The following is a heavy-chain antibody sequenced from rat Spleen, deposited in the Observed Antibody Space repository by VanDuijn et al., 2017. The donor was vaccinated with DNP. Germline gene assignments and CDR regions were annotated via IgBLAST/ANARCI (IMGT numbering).Heavy chain of an antibody. CDR2: INTGGGNT. D-gene: IGHD1-6*01. V-gene: IGHV5S13*01. CDR1: GFTFNNFA. J-gene: IGHJ2*01. CDR3: ARGVSYGSSWAFDY. Sequence: EVQLVESGGGLVQPGRSLKLSCAASGFTFNNFAMAWVRQAPTKGLEWVASINTGGGNTYYRDSVKGRFTISRDNAKNTQYLQMDSLRSEDTATYYCARGVSYGSSWAFDYWGHGVMVTVSS.